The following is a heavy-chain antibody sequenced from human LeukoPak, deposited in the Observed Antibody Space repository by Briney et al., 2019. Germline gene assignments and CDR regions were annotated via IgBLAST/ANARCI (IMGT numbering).Heavy chain of an antibody. Sequence: SETLSLTCSVSPGSIGGYYWSWFRQPPGKGLEWIGYVFYTGETDYNPSLRSRGTISVDASKNQVSLRLTSVTAADTAVYYCARRGDYFEFDSWGQGTWVTVSS. V-gene: IGHV4-59*08. CDR3: ARRGDYFEFDS. CDR2: VFYTGET. J-gene: IGHJ4*02. CDR1: PGSIGGYY. D-gene: IGHD4-17*01.